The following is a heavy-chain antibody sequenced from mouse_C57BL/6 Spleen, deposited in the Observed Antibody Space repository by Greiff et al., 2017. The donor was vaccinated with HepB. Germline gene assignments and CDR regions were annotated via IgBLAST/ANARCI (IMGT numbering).Heavy chain of an antibody. J-gene: IGHJ1*03. CDR1: GYTFTSYW. V-gene: IGHV1-53*01. Sequence: VQLQQSGTELVKPGASVKLSCKASGYTFTSYWMHWVKQRPGQGLEWIGNINPSNGGTNYNEKFKSKATLTVDKSSSTAYMQLSSLTSEDSAVYYCARPLYYGSTYWYFDVWGTGTTVTVSS. CDR3: ARPLYYGSTYWYFDV. D-gene: IGHD1-1*01. CDR2: INPSNGGT.